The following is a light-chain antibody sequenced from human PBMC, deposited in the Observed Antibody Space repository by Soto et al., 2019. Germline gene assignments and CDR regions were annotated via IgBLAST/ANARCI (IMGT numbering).Light chain of an antibody. CDR2: DAS. V-gene: IGKV3-15*01. J-gene: IGKJ3*01. Sequence: EIVMTQSPATLSVSPGERATLSCRASLGISTSLAWYQQKPGQAPRLLIYDASTRATGIPARFSGSGSGAEFTLTISSLQSEDFAVYYCQHYNHWPPEGTFGPGTRVDI. CDR3: QHYNHWPPEGT. CDR1: LGISTS.